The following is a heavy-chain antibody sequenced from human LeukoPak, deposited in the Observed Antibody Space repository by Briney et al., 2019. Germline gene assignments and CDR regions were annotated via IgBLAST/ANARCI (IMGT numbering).Heavy chain of an antibody. CDR2: IYYSGST. J-gene: IGHJ6*03. CDR1: GGSISSSSYY. CDR3: AREDLVSQLPDYYYYYYMDV. Sequence: SETLSLTCTVSGGSISSSSYYWGWIRQPPGKGLEWIGSIYYSGSTYYNPSLKSRVTISVDTSKNQFSLKLSSVTAADTAVYYCAREDLVSQLPDYYYYYYMDVWGKGTTVTISS. D-gene: IGHD2-2*01. V-gene: IGHV4-39*07.